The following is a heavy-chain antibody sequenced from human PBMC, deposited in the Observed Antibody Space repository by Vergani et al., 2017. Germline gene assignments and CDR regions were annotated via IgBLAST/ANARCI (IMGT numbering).Heavy chain of an antibody. CDR2: IDEYGNRA. J-gene: IGHJ5*01. D-gene: IGHD2-8*02. CDR1: GFSFNTYW. V-gene: IGHV3-74*03. CDR3: VRTEYCTGIACNSRFDS. Sequence: EVQLVESGGGSVQSGGSLRLSCVASGFSFNTYWMHWVRQVPGKGLMWVARIDEYGNRATYGDFETGRFTISRDNAKNTVFLQMNNLNADDAGVYYCVRTEYCTGIACNSRFDSWGQGALVTVSS.